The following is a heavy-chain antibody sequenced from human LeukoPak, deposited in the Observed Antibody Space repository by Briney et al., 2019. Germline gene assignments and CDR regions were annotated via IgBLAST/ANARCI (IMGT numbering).Heavy chain of an antibody. Sequence: GGSLRLSRAASGFTFSSYRMNWVRQAPGKGLEWVANIKQDGSEKYYVDSVKGRFTISRDNTKNSLYLQMNSLRAEDTAMYYCARGLRWQDYWGQGTLVTVSS. CDR2: IKQDGSEK. CDR3: ARGLRWQDY. V-gene: IGHV3-7*04. D-gene: IGHD4-23*01. J-gene: IGHJ4*02. CDR1: GFTFSSYR.